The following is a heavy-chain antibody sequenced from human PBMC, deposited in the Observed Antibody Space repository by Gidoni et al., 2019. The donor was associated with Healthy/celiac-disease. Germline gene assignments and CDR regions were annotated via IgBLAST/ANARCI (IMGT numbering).Heavy chain of an antibody. CDR3: ARVQSYWGFFDY. J-gene: IGHJ4*02. CDR2: IFSNDEK. V-gene: IGHV2-26*01. Sequence: QVTLKESGPVLVKPTETLTLTCTVSGFSLSNARMGVSWIRQPPGKALEWLAHIFSNDEKSSSTSLKSRLTISKDTSKSQVVLTMTNMDPVDTATYYCARVQSYWGFFDYWGQGTLVTVSS. D-gene: IGHD7-27*01. CDR1: GFSLSNARMG.